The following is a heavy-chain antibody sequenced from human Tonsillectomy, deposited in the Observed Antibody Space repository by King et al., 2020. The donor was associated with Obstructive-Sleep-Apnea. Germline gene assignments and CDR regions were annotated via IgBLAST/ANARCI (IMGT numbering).Heavy chain of an antibody. CDR2: ISSNGGST. J-gene: IGHJ3*02. D-gene: IGHD3-22*01. Sequence: VQLVESGGGLVQPGGSLRLSCAASGFTFSSYAMHLVRQAPGKGLEYVSAISSNGGSTYYANSVKGRFTISRDTSNNTLYLQMGSLRAEDMAVYYCAGVRQGDSSNAVDIWGQGTMVTVSS. V-gene: IGHV3-64*01. CDR1: GFTFSSYA. CDR3: AGVRQGDSSNAVDI.